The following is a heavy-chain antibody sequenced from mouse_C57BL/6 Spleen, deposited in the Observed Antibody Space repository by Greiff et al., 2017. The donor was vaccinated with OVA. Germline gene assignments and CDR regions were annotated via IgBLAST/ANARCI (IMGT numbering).Heavy chain of an antibody. V-gene: IGHV1-82*01. J-gene: IGHJ3*01. CDR2: IYPGDGDT. D-gene: IGHD3-1*01. CDR3: ARGTHSAWFAY. CDR1: GYAFRSSW. Sequence: QVQLQQSGPELVKPGASVKISCKASGYAFRSSWMNWVKQRPGKGLEWIGRIYPGDGDTNYNGKFKGKATLTADKSSSTAYMQLSSLTSEDSAVYFCARGTHSAWFAYWGQGTLVTVSA.